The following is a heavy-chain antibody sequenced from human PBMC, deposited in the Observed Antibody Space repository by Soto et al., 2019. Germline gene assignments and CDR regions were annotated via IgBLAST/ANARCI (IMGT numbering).Heavy chain of an antibody. D-gene: IGHD3-10*01. CDR2: ISSSGATI. J-gene: IGHJ5*02. CDR3: VRVGYAYGNDP. V-gene: IGHV3-11*01. Sequence: ESGGGLVKSGGSLRLSCAASGFIFSDYYMSWIRQAPGKGLEWISYISSSGATIYYADSVKGRFTTSRDNANNSLFLEMNSLRAEDTAVYFCVRVGYAYGNDPWGQGTLVAVSS. CDR1: GFIFSDYY.